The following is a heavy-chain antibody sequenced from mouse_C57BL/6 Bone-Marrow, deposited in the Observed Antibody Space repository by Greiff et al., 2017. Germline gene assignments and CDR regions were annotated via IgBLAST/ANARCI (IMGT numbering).Heavy chain of an antibody. D-gene: IGHD1-1*01. V-gene: IGHV5-15*01. Sequence: EVKLMESGGGLVQPGGSLKLSCAPSGFTFSDYGMAWVRQAPRKGPEWVAFISNLAYSIYYADTVTGRFTISRENAKNTLYIEMSSLRSEDTAMYYCARRRLLRWWYFDVWGTGTTVTVSS. CDR1: GFTFSDYG. J-gene: IGHJ1*03. CDR3: ARRRLLRWWYFDV. CDR2: ISNLAYSI.